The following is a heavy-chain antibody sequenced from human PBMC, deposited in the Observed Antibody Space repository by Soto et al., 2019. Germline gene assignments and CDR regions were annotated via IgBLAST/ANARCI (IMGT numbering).Heavy chain of an antibody. Sequence: GAAVKVSCKASGYTFTSYAIHWVRQAPGQRLEWMGWINTVDGNTKYSQNFQGRVTITRDTSASTAYLGLSSLRSEDTAVYYCARESYSSSDNWFDSRGQGTLVTVSS. V-gene: IGHV1-3*04. CDR1: GYTFTSYA. CDR2: INTVDGNT. CDR3: ARESYSSSDNWFDS. J-gene: IGHJ5*01. D-gene: IGHD6-13*01.